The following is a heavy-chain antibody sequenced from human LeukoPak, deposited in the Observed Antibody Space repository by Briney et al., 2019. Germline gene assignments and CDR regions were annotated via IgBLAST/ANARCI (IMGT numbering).Heavy chain of an antibody. Sequence: PSETLSLTCAVSGGSISSYYWTWIRQPPGKGLEWIGFIDYSGSTNYNPSLKSRVTISVDTSKNQFSLRLTSVTAADTAVYFCARPLYDSSSYYMLHYWGRGTLVTVSS. V-gene: IGHV4-59*08. CDR2: IDYSGST. CDR1: GGSISSYY. J-gene: IGHJ4*02. CDR3: ARPLYDSSSYYMLHY. D-gene: IGHD3-22*01.